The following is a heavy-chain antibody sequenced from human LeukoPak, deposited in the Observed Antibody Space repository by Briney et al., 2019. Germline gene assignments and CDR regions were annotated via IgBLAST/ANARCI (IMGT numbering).Heavy chain of an antibody. Sequence: GRSLRLSCAASGFTFSSYSMNWVRQAPGKGLEWVSYISSSSSTIYYADSVKGRFPISRDNAKNSLYLQMNSLRDEDTAVYYCARVSPTVGTIFGSGYYYGMDVWGQGTTVTVSS. V-gene: IGHV3-48*02. CDR3: ARVSPTVGTIFGSGYYYGMDV. CDR1: GFTFSSYS. CDR2: ISSSSSTI. J-gene: IGHJ6*02. D-gene: IGHD3-9*01.